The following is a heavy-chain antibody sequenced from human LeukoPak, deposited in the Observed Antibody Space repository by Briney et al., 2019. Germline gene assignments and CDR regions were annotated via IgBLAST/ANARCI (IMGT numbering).Heavy chain of an antibody. Sequence: GRSLRLSCAASGFTFDDYAMHWVRQAPGKGLEWVAVISYDESNEYYADSVKGRFTISRDNSKNTLYLQMNSLRAEDTAVYYCAREAAATGRGWFDPWGQGTLVTVSS. CDR2: ISYDESNE. J-gene: IGHJ5*02. V-gene: IGHV3-30-3*01. CDR3: AREAAATGRGWFDP. D-gene: IGHD6-13*01. CDR1: GFTFDDYA.